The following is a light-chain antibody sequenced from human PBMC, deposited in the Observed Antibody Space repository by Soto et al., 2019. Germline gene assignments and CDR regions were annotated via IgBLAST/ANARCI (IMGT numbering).Light chain of an antibody. V-gene: IGLV2-14*01. CDR2: EVS. Sequence: QSVLTQPASVSGSPGQSITISCTGTSSDVGGYNYVSWYQQHPGKAPKLIIYEVSKRPSGVSNRFSGSKSGNTASLTISGLQAEDEADYYCNSFTTSTTPYVFGTGTKLTVL. J-gene: IGLJ1*01. CDR3: NSFTTSTTPYV. CDR1: SSDVGGYNY.